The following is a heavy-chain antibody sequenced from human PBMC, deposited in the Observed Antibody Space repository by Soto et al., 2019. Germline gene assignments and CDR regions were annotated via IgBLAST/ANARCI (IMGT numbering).Heavy chain of an antibody. Sequence: QVQLQQWGAGLLKPSETLSLTCAVFGGSVNSGNYYWSWIRQPPGKGLEWIGEMSHSGGTHFNPFLKGLDTISVDTSKIRVSLKMSSVTAADTALYYCARVERGTATTVVDAFDIWGPGTMVTVSS. J-gene: IGHJ3*02. CDR3: ARVERGTATTVVDAFDI. CDR2: MSHSGGT. V-gene: IGHV4-34*01. D-gene: IGHD1-1*01. CDR1: GGSVNSGNYY.